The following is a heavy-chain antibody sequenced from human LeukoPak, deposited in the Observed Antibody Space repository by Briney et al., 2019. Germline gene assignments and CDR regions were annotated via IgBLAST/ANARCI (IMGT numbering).Heavy chain of an antibody. Sequence: GRSLGLSCAASGFTFSNYGMHWIRQAPGKGLEWVAVISYDGSNKYYADSVKGRFTISRDNSKNTLYLQMNSLRAEDTAVYYCAKGVTTTVTTYFDYWGQGTLVTVSS. D-gene: IGHD4-17*01. CDR1: GFTFSNYG. J-gene: IGHJ4*02. CDR3: AKGVTTTVTTYFDY. CDR2: ISYDGSNK. V-gene: IGHV3-30*18.